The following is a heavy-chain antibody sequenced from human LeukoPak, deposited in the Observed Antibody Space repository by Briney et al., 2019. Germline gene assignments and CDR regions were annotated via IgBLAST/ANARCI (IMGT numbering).Heavy chain of an antibody. CDR2: IYTSGST. J-gene: IGHJ4*02. D-gene: IGHD2-8*01. CDR3: ARARGVCTNGVCYRAYYFDY. CDR1: GGSISSYY. Sequence: SETLSLTCTVSGGSISSYYWSWIRQPAGKGLEWIGRIYTSGSTNYNPSLKSRVTMSVDTSKNQFSLKLSSVTAADTAEYYCARARGVCTNGVCYRAYYFDYWGQGTLVTVSS. V-gene: IGHV4-4*07.